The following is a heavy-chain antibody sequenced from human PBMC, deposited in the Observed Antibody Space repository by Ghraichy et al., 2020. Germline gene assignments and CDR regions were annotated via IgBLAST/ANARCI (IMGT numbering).Heavy chain of an antibody. D-gene: IGHD1-26*01. Sequence: LSLTCAASGFTFSSYWMHWVHQAPGKGLVWVSRINSDGSSTNYADSVKGRFTISRDNAKNTLHLQMNSLRAEDTAMFYCARGRRASYSLDYWGQGTLVTVSS. V-gene: IGHV3-74*01. J-gene: IGHJ4*02. CDR3: ARGRRASYSLDY. CDR2: INSDGSST. CDR1: GFTFSSYW.